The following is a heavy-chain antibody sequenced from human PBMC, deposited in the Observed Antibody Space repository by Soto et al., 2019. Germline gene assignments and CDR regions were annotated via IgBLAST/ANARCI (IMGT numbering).Heavy chain of an antibody. D-gene: IGHD2-8*01. Sequence: GGSLRLSCAASGFTFSSYWMHWVRQAPGKGLVWVSRINSDGSSTSYADSVKGRFTISRDNAKNTLYLQMNSLRAEDTAVYYCARVGKYCTNGVCYGSKSVFYYYYYMDVWGKGTTVTVSS. CDR3: ARVGKYCTNGVCYGSKSVFYYYYYMDV. CDR1: GFTFSSYW. V-gene: IGHV3-74*01. CDR2: INSDGSST. J-gene: IGHJ6*03.